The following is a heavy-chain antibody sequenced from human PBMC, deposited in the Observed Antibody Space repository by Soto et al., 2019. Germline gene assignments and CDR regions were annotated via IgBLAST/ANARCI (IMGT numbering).Heavy chain of an antibody. Sequence: SETLSLTCSVSGGSISSYYWSWIRQPAGKGLEWIGRIDTSGSTNYNPSLKSRVTMSLDTSKNQFSLKLTSVTAADTAVYFCARYSSNWFQTEGMDVWGQGTTVTVSS. D-gene: IGHD6-13*01. CDR2: IDTSGST. CDR3: ARYSSNWFQTEGMDV. CDR1: GGSISSYY. J-gene: IGHJ6*02. V-gene: IGHV4-4*07.